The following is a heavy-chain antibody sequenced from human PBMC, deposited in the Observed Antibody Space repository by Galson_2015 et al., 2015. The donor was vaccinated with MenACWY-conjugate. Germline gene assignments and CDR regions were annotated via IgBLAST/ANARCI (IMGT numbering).Heavy chain of an antibody. J-gene: IGHJ6*02. CDR1: GFTISSYW. D-gene: IGHD2-21*01. V-gene: IGHV3-7*03. CDR3: TRQPESYSHGMDV. CDR2: IKQDGSAT. Sequence: SLRLSCAAPGFTISSYWMTWVRQAPGKGLEWVANIKQDGSATYYADSVKGRFTISRDNAKNSLYLQVSSLRVEDTAVYYCTRQPESYSHGMDVWGQGTTVTVSS.